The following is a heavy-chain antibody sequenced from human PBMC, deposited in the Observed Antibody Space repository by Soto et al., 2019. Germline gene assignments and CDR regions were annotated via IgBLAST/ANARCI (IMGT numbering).Heavy chain of an antibody. CDR2: IHNSGYIYNSGST. CDR3: ARVGTHYDSDGYYSHHLES. Sequence: SETLSLTCTVSGGSISSYYWSWIRQPPGKGLEWIGYIHNSGYIYNSGSTNYNPSLKSRVTLSIDTSRNQLSLRLSSMTAADTAVYYCARVGTHYDSDGYYSHHLESWGQGTRVTVSS. D-gene: IGHD3-22*01. J-gene: IGHJ4*02. CDR1: GGSISSYY. V-gene: IGHV4-59*01.